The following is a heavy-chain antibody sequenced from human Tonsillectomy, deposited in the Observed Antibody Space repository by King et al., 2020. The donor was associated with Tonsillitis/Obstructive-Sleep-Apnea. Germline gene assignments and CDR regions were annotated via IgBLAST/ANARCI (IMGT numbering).Heavy chain of an antibody. CDR2: IYYSGST. D-gene: IGHD5-18*01. CDR1: GGSISSGGYY. V-gene: IGHV4-31*03. J-gene: IGHJ6*02. CDR3: ARDGVDTAMVTPASYYYGMDV. Sequence: MQLQESGPGLVKPSQTLSLTCTVSGGSISSGGYYWCWVRQHPGKGLEWIGYIYYSGSTYYNPSLKSRVTISIDTSKNQFSLNLSSVTAADTALYYCARDGVDTAMVTPASYYYGMDVWGQGTTVTVSS.